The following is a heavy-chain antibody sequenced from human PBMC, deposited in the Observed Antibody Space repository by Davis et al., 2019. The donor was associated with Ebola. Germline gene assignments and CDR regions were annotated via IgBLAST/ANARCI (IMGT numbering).Heavy chain of an antibody. V-gene: IGHV3-7*04. CDR3: ARGDYGDYLLSDAFDI. J-gene: IGHJ3*02. Sequence: GGSLRLSCAASGFTFSSYWMSWVRQAPGKGLEWVANIKQDGSEKYYVDSVKGRFTISRDNAKNSLYLQMNSLRAEDTAVYYCARGDYGDYLLSDAFDIWGQGTMVTVSS. CDR2: IKQDGSEK. D-gene: IGHD4-17*01. CDR1: GFTFSSYW.